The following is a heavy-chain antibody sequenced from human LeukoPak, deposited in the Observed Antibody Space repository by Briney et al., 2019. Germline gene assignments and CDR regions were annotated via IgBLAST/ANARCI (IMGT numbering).Heavy chain of an antibody. CDR2: INHSGST. D-gene: IGHD5-18*01. CDR1: GGSFSGYY. J-gene: IGHJ4*02. V-gene: IGHV4-34*01. Sequence: SETLSLTCAVYGGSFSGYYWSWIRQPPGKGLEWIGEINHSGSTNYNPSLKSRVTISVDTSKNQFSLKLSSVTAADTAVYYCAGGDGDTTRFFDYWGQGTLVTVSS. CDR3: AGGDGDTTRFFDY.